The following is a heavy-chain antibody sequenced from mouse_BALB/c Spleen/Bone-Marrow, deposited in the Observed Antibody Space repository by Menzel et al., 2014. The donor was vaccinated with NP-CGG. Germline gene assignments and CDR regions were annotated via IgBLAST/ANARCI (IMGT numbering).Heavy chain of an antibody. CDR1: GYTFTSYW. J-gene: IGHJ1*01. Sequence: QVHVKQSGAELVKPGASVKLSCKSSGYTFTSYWMHWVKQRPGQGLEWIGEIIPSNGRTNYNEKFKSKATLTVDKSSNTAYMQLSSLTSEDSAVYYCVRWLLQYFDVWGAGTTVTVSS. D-gene: IGHD2-3*01. CDR2: IIPSNGRT. V-gene: IGHV1S81*02. CDR3: VRWLLQYFDV.